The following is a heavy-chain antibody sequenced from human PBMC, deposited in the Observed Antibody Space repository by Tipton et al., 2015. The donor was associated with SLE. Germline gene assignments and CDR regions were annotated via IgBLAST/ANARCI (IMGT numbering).Heavy chain of an antibody. CDR2: IYTSGST. CDR1: GGSFTSGTYY. V-gene: IGHV4-61*02. Sequence: TLSLTCTVSGGSFTSGTYYWSWIRQPAGKGLEWIGRIYTSGSTNYNPSLKSRVTISVDTSKNQFSLKLSSVTAADTAVYYCAREGVGYQLFPDYYYYYMDVWSKGTTVTVSS. CDR3: AREGVGYQLFPDYYYYYMDV. J-gene: IGHJ6*03. D-gene: IGHD2-2*01.